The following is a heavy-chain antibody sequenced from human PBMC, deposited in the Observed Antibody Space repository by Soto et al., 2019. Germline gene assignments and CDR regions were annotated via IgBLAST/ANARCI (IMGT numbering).Heavy chain of an antibody. CDR3: AREGRYCISTSCQDYYYYGMDV. CDR1: GGTFSSYA. Sequence: SVKVSCKASGGTFSSYAISWVRQAPGQGLEWMGGIITIFGTANYAQKFQGRVTITADESTSTAYMELSSLRSEDTAVYYCAREGRYCISTSCQDYYYYGMDVWGQGTTVTVSS. J-gene: IGHJ6*02. CDR2: IITIFGTA. D-gene: IGHD2-2*01. V-gene: IGHV1-69*13.